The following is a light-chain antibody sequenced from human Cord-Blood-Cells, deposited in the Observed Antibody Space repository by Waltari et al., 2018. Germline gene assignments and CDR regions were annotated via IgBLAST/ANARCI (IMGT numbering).Light chain of an antibody. V-gene: IGLV1-47*01. CDR1: SSNIGSTY. Sequence: SVLTQPPSASRTSGQRVTIPCSGSSSNIGSTYVYWYQQLPGTAPKLLIYRNNQRPSGVPDRFSGSKSGTSASLAISGLRSEDEADYYCAAWDDSLSGVFGGGTKLTVL. J-gene: IGLJ3*02. CDR2: RNN. CDR3: AAWDDSLSGV.